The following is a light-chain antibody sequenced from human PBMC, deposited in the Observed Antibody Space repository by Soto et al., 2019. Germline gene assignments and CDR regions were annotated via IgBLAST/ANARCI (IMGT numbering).Light chain of an antibody. J-gene: IGKJ5*01. Sequence: IQVTQSPSSVSASVGDRVTITCRASQDISSYLAWYQQKPGKAPTLLIYAASTLQSGVPSRFSGSGFGTDFTLTISSLQPEDFATYYCQQSYSTPITFGQGTRLEIK. CDR2: AAS. CDR1: QDISSY. CDR3: QQSYSTPIT. V-gene: IGKV1-39*01.